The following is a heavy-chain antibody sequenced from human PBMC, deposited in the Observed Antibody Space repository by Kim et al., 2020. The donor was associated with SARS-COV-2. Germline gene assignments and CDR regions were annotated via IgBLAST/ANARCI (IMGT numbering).Heavy chain of an antibody. Sequence: GGSLRLSCAASGFTFSSYGMHWVRQAPGKGLEWVAVIWYDGSNKYYADSVKGRFTISRDNSKNTLYLQMNSLRAEDTAVYYCAKDLNNYYGSGPDYYYGIDDWGQGTTVTVSS. CDR1: GFTFSSYG. D-gene: IGHD3-10*01. CDR2: IWYDGSNK. CDR3: AKDLNNYYGSGPDYYYGIDD. J-gene: IGHJ6*02. V-gene: IGHV3-33*06.